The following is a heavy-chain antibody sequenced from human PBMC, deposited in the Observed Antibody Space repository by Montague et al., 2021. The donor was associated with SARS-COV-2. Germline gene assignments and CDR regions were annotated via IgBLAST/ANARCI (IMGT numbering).Heavy chain of an antibody. Sequence: SDTLSLTRIVSGGSINSSTYYWAWIRQPPGKGLEWIATIYYRGASWSDPSLRSRVTISADTSRNQFNLKLTSVTAADMGLYYCARRVTRGAFDVWGQGTMVTVSS. CDR3: ARRVTRGAFDV. J-gene: IGHJ3*01. V-gene: IGHV4-39*01. CDR1: GGSINSSTYY. CDR2: IYYRGAS. D-gene: IGHD1-1*01.